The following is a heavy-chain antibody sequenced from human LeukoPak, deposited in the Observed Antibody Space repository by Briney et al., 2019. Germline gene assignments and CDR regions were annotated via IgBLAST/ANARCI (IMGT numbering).Heavy chain of an antibody. D-gene: IGHD1-7*01. CDR2: FSSGGSD. J-gene: IGHJ4*02. CDR3: ARKQTGTMYDV. V-gene: IGHV4-39*07. Sequence: SETLSLTCIVPGGSISSSSYYWAWIRQSPGKGLEWIGTFSSGGSDYYNPSLTSRVSISKDTSDNQFSLRLYSVTAADTAVYYCARKQTGTMYDVWGQGTQVTVSS. CDR1: GGSISSSSYY.